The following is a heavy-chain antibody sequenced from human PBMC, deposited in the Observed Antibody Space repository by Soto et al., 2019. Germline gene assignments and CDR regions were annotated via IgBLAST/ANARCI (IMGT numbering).Heavy chain of an antibody. CDR1: GFSFSSYG. CDR3: ARERDYYDNSGYALDI. V-gene: IGHV3-33*01. J-gene: IGHJ3*02. D-gene: IGHD3-22*01. CDR2: IWYDGSNE. Sequence: QVQLVESGGGVVQPGKSLRLSCAASGFSFSSYGLHWVRQAPGKGLEWVAVIWYDGSNEDYADSVKGRFAISRDNSKNTLYLQMNSLRADATAVYYCARERDYYDNSGYALDIWGQGTGVTVSS.